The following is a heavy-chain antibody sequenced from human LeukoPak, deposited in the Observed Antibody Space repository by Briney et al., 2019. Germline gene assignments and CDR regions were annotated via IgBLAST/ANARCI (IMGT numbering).Heavy chain of an antibody. D-gene: IGHD2-15*01. CDR1: GFTFSSYW. CDR3: AREGFAAASDI. CDR2: IKQDGSEK. Sequence: PGGSLRLSCAASGFTFSSYWMSWVRQAPGKGLEWVANIKQDGSEKYYVDSVKGRFTISRDNAKNSLYLQMNSLRAEDTAGYYCAREGFAAASDIWGQGTMVTVSS. J-gene: IGHJ3*02. V-gene: IGHV3-7*01.